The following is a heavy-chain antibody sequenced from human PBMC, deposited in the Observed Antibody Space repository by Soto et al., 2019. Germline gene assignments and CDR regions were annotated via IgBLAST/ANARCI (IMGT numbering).Heavy chain of an antibody. V-gene: IGHV3-33*01. Sequence: GGSLRLSCAASGFTFSSYGMHWVRQAPGKGLEWVAVIWYDGSNKYYADSVKGRFTISRDNSKNTLYLQMNSLRAEDTAVYYCARDLRLGELSLYGDYYYGMDVWGQGTTVTVSS. D-gene: IGHD3-16*02. CDR3: ARDLRLGELSLYGDYYYGMDV. CDR1: GFTFSSYG. CDR2: IWYDGSNK. J-gene: IGHJ6*02.